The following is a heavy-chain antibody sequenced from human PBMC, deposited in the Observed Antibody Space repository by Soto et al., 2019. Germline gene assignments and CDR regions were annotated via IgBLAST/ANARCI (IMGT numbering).Heavy chain of an antibody. V-gene: IGHV5-51*01. CDR2: INPGDSDT. D-gene: IGHD4-17*01. J-gene: IGHJ6*02. CDR1: GFSFSKYK. CDR3: ATSYGDSSYYYYGMDV. Sequence: PGESLKISCEGSGFSFSKYKIGWVRQMPGKGLEWMGIINPGDSDTRYSPSFQGQVTISADKSISTAYLQWSTLKASDTATYYCATSYGDSSYYYYGMDVWGQGTTVTVSS.